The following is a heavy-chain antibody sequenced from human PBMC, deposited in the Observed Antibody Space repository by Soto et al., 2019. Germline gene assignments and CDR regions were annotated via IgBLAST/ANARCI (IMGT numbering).Heavy chain of an antibody. D-gene: IGHD6-6*01. CDR3: ARGEAWKASIAARPGYYYYMDV. CDR2: TYYRSKWYN. CDR1: GDSVSSNSAA. J-gene: IGHJ6*03. Sequence: PSQTLSLTCAISGDSVSSNSAAWNWSRQSPSRGLEWLGRTYYRSKWYNDYAVSVKSRITINPDTSKNQFSLQLNSVTPEDTAVYYCARGEAWKASIAARPGYYYYMDVWGKGTTVTVSS. V-gene: IGHV6-1*01.